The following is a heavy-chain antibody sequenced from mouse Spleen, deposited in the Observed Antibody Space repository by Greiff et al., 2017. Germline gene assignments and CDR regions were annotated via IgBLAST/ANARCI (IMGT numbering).Heavy chain of an antibody. D-gene: IGHD1-1*01. J-gene: IGHJ1*01. CDR2: IHPNSGNT. CDR3: ARSLLTTVRGFDV. CDR1: AYTFTSYW. Sequence: QVQLKQPGAELVRPGTSVKLSCKASAYTFTSYWMHWVKQRPGQGLEWIGEIHPNSGNTNYNEKFKSKATLTVDTSSSTAYVDLSSLTSEDSAVYYCARSLLTTVRGFDVWGAGTTVTVSS. V-gene: IGHV1S14*01.